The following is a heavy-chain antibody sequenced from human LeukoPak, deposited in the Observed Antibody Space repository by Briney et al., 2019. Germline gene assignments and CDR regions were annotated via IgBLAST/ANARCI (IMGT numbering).Heavy chain of an antibody. CDR3: TKDKRAVTGTFDY. CDR1: GFTFGDYP. V-gene: IGHV3-49*03. Sequence: GGSLRLSCSASGFTFGDYPLSWFRQAPGKGLEWVGFIRSKAYGGTIEYAASVKGRFTISRDDSKSIAYLQMNSLKTEDTAVYYCTKDKRAVTGTFDYWGQGTLVTVSS. CDR2: IRSKAYGGTI. J-gene: IGHJ4*02. D-gene: IGHD1-14*01.